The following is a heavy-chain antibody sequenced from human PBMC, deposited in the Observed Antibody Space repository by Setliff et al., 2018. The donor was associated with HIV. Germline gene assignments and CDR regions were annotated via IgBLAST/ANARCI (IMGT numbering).Heavy chain of an antibody. D-gene: IGHD3-9*01. J-gene: IGHJ6*03. CDR3: VREAWSAIRYFDWLLSYMDV. Sequence: LRLSCAASGFTFSSYWMHWVRQAPGEGLVWVARVNTDGSSTNYADSVKGRFTISRDNAKNTLNLQMHSLRAEDTAVYFCVREAWSAIRYFDWLLSYMDVWGKGTAVTVS. CDR1: GFTFSSYW. V-gene: IGHV3-74*01. CDR2: VNTDGSST.